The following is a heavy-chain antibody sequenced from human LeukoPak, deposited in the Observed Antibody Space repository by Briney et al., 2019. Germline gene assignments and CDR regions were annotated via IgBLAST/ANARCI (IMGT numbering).Heavy chain of an antibody. CDR1: GFTFSSYG. V-gene: IGHV3-30*02. CDR3: AKDGYYYGSGIDY. J-gene: IGHJ4*02. CDR2: IRYDGSNK. D-gene: IGHD3-10*01. Sequence: GGSLRLSCAASGFTFSSYGMHWVRQAPGKGPEWVAFIRYDGSNKYYADSVKGRFTISRDNSKNTLYLQMNSLRAEDTAVYYCAKDGYYYGSGIDYWGQGTLVTVSS.